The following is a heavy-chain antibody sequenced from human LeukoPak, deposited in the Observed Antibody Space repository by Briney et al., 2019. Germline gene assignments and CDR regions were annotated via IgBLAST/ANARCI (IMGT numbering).Heavy chain of an antibody. D-gene: IGHD2-2*02. CDR3: ARQGGYCSSTSCYTTGRSYYYYGMDV. V-gene: IGHV4-39*01. CDR1: GGSISSSSYY. CDR2: IYYSGSI. J-gene: IGHJ6*02. Sequence: PSETLSLTCTVSGGSISSSSYYWGWIRQPPGKGLEWIGSIYYSGSIYYNPSLKSRVTISVDTSKNQFSLKLSSVTAADTAVYYCARQGGYCSSTSCYTTGRSYYYYGMDVWGQGTTVTVSS.